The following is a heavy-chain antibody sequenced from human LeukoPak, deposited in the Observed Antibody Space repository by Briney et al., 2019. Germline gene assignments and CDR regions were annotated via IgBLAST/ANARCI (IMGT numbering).Heavy chain of an antibody. D-gene: IGHD3-16*01. CDR1: GFTFSSYA. J-gene: IGHJ4*02. CDR3: ANKLLG. V-gene: IGHV3-30*18. CDR2: ISYDGSNK. Sequence: GGSLRLSCAASGFTFSSYAMSWVRQAPGKGLEWVAVISYDGSNKYYADSVKGRFTISRDNSKNTLYLQMNSLRAEDTAVYYCANKLLGWGQGTLLTVAS.